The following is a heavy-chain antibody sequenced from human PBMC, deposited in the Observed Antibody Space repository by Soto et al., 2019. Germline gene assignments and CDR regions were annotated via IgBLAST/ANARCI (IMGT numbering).Heavy chain of an antibody. CDR1: GYTFTSYD. V-gene: IGHV1-8*01. CDR3: HTAMVRGYYYYGMDV. Sequence: ASVKVSCKASGYTFTSYDINWVRQATGQGLEWMGWMNPNSGNTGYAQKFQGRVTMTRNTSISTAYMELSSLRSEDTAVYYCHTAMVRGYYYYGMDVWGQGTTVTVSS. D-gene: IGHD5-18*01. J-gene: IGHJ6*02. CDR2: MNPNSGNT.